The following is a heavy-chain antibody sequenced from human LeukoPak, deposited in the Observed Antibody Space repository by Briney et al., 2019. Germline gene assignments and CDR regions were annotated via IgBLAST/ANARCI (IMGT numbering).Heavy chain of an antibody. CDR1: GYSFTIYW. CDR2: IYPGDSDT. J-gene: IGHJ5*02. CDR3: ARVAYSSGWYGFWFDP. D-gene: IGHD6-19*01. Sequence: GESLKISCKTSGYSFTIYWIGWVRQMPGKGLEWMGIIYPGDSDTRYSPSFQGQVTISADKSISTAYLQWSSLKASDTAMYYCARVAYSSGWYGFWFDPWGQGTLVTVSS. V-gene: IGHV5-51*01.